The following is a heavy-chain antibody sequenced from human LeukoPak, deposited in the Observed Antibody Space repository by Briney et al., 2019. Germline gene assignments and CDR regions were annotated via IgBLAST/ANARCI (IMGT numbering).Heavy chain of an antibody. V-gene: IGHV3-21*06. D-gene: IGHD4-17*01. CDR2: ISSDSGYI. Sequence: GSLRLSCAASGFTFSSYTINWVRQAPGKGLEWVSSISSDSGYIYYADSVKGRFTISRDNAKNSLYLQMNSLRVEDTAVYYCARDLGDYNPQSYYYYYYGMDVWGQGTTVTVSS. CDR3: ARDLGDYNPQSYYYYYYGMDV. J-gene: IGHJ6*02. CDR1: GFTFSSYT.